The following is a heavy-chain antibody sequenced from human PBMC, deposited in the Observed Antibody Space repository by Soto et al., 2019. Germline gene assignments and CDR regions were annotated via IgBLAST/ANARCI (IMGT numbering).Heavy chain of an antibody. Sequence: QVQLVESGGGVVQPGMSLRLSCAASGFTFSNYAIHWVRQGPGKGLEWVAMISYDGGNIRYADSVKGRCTISRDNSKNTLYLQMNSLRTEDTAVYYCATLRSSGYYYPLDFWGQGTLVTVSS. CDR1: GFTFSNYA. V-gene: IGHV3-30-3*01. D-gene: IGHD3-22*01. CDR2: ISYDGGNI. CDR3: ATLRSSGYYYPLDF. J-gene: IGHJ4*02.